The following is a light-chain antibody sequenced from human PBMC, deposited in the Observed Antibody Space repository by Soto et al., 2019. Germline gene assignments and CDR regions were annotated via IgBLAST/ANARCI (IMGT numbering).Light chain of an antibody. V-gene: IGKV1-13*02. CDR1: QGISSA. CDR2: DAS. Sequence: AIQLTQSPSSLSASVGDRVTITCRASQGISSALAWYQQKPGKAPKLLIYDASSLESGVPSRFSGSGSGTHFTLTISSLQPEDFPTYYCQQFNSYPLTFGQGTRLEIK. J-gene: IGKJ5*01. CDR3: QQFNSYPLT.